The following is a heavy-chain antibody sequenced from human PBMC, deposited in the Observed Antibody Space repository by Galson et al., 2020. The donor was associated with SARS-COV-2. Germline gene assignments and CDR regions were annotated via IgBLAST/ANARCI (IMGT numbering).Heavy chain of an antibody. Sequence: GESLKISCAASGFTFSSYSMNWVRQAPGKGLEWVSSISSSSSYIYYADSVKGRFTISRDNAKNSLYLQMNSLRAEDTAVYYCASIAAADSNSYYYYGMDVWGQGTTVTVSS. CDR3: ASIAAADSNSYYYYGMDV. CDR2: ISSSSSYI. D-gene: IGHD6-13*01. V-gene: IGHV3-21*01. J-gene: IGHJ6*02. CDR1: GFTFSSYS.